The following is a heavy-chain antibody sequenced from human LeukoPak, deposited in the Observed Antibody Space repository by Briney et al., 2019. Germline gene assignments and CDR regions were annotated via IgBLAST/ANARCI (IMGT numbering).Heavy chain of an antibody. CDR2: ITGSGDTT. V-gene: IGHV3-23*01. CDR3: AKNYYYDGTGHRPTYNY. J-gene: IGHJ4*02. D-gene: IGHD3-22*01. CDR1: GFTFSDYG. Sequence: GRSLRLSCAASGFTFSDYGMHWVRQAPGKGLERVSAITGSGDTTNYADSVKGRFTISRDNSKNTLYLQMDSLRAEDTAIYYCAKNYYYDGTGHRPTYNYWGQGTLVTVSS.